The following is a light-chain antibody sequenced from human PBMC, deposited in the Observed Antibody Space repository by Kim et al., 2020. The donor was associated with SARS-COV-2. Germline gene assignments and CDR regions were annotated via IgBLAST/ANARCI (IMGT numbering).Light chain of an antibody. J-gene: IGLJ3*02. Sequence: PGQRITITCAGDRSNIGARYDVHWYQQLPGTAPKLLMYDNKIRASGVADRFSGSKSGSTASLAITGLQPEDEADYYCQSYDGNVRVFGGGTKVTVL. CDR3: QSYDGNVRV. V-gene: IGLV1-40*01. CDR2: DNK. CDR1: RSNIGARYD.